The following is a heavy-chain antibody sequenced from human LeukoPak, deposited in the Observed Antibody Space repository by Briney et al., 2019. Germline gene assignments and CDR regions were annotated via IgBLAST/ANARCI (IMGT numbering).Heavy chain of an antibody. J-gene: IGHJ4*02. Sequence: SETLSLTCTVSGGSITSFYWSWIRQSPGKGLEWIGYIYYTGSTNYNPSLKSRVTISIDTSKNQFSLKLTSVTAADTAVYYCANYYDFWSGYHTWGQGTLVTVSS. D-gene: IGHD3-3*01. CDR2: IYYTGST. CDR3: ANYYDFWSGYHT. V-gene: IGHV4-59*01. CDR1: GGSITSFY.